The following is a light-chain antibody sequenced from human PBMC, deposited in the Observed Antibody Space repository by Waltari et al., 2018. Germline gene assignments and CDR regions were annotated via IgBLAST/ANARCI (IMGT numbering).Light chain of an antibody. CDR1: SSDVGAYDS. CDR3: KSCTSRSTWV. V-gene: IGLV2-14*01. CDR2: DVN. J-gene: IGLJ3*02. Sequence: QSALTQPASVSGSPGQSITISCTGTSSDVGAYDSVSWYQQPPGKAPKLMIYDVNNRPSGVSNRFSGSKSGDTASLTISGLQAEDEADYYCKSCTSRSTWVFGGGTKLTVL.